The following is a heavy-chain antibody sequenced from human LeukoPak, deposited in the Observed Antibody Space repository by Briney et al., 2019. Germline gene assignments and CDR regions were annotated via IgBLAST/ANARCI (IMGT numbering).Heavy chain of an antibody. J-gene: IGHJ5*02. CDR1: GGSISSSSYY. D-gene: IGHD1-26*01. Sequence: SETLSLTCTVSGGSISSSSYYWGWIRQPPGKGLEWIGNIYYSGSTYYNPSLKSRVTISVDTSKNQFSLKLASLTAADTAVYYCARRPIVGSTGFYFDPWGPGTLVTVSS. CDR2: IYYSGST. CDR3: ARRPIVGSTGFYFDP. V-gene: IGHV4-39*01.